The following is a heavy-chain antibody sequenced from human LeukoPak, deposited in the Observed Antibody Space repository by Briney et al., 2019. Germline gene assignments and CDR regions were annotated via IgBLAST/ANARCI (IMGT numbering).Heavy chain of an antibody. CDR1: GYTFTGYY. Sequence: ASVKVSCKASGYTFTGYYMHWVRQAPGQGLESMGWINPNSGGTNYAQKFQGRVTMTRDTSISTAYMELSRLRSDDTAVYYCAREDFDWPKFDYWGQGTLVTVSS. J-gene: IGHJ4*02. V-gene: IGHV1-2*02. CDR3: AREDFDWPKFDY. CDR2: INPNSGGT. D-gene: IGHD3-9*01.